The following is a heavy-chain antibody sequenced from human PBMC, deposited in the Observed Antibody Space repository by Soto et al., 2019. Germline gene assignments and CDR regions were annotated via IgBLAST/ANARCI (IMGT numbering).Heavy chain of an antibody. Sequence: QVQLRESGPGLVKPSETLSLTCTVSGGSISSYYWSWIRQPPGKGLEWIGYIYYSGSTNYNPSLKRRVTISVDTAKNQLSLKLSSVTAADTAVYYCARRYGYYFDYWGQGTLVTVSS. CDR1: GGSISSYY. V-gene: IGHV4-59*08. CDR2: IYYSGST. J-gene: IGHJ4*02. D-gene: IGHD4-17*01. CDR3: ARRYGYYFDY.